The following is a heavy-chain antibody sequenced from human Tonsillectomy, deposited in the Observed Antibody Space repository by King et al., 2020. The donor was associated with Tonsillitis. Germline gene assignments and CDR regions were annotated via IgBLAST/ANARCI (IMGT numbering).Heavy chain of an antibody. CDR1: GFTFSSYS. V-gene: IGHV3-48*01. Sequence: VQLVESGGGLVQPGGSLRLSCAASGFTFSSYSMNWVRQAPGKGLEWVSYISSSSSTIYYADSVKGRFTISRDNAKNSLYLQMNSLRAEDTAVYYCARVKSVAGIDAFDIWGQGTMVTVSS. CDR3: ARVKSVAGIDAFDI. CDR2: ISSSSSTI. D-gene: IGHD6-19*01. J-gene: IGHJ3*02.